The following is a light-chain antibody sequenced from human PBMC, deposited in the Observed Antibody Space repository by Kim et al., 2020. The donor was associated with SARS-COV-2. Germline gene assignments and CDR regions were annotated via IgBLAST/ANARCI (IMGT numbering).Light chain of an antibody. CDR2: GTI. CDR1: QTIDMNF. V-gene: IGKV3-20*01. Sequence: APGERVTHSCRARQTIDMNFLAWYQQKPGQAPRLLIYGTITRATGIPDRFRGRGSGTDFTLTISRLEPEDFAIYYCQQYETSSWTFGQGTNVDIK. J-gene: IGKJ1*01. CDR3: QQYETSSWT.